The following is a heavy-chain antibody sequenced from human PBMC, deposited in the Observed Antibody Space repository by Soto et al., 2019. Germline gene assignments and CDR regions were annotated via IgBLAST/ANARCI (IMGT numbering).Heavy chain of an antibody. CDR1: GFTFSSYG. D-gene: IGHD3-9*01. V-gene: IGHV3-33*01. J-gene: IGHJ5*02. Sequence: QVQLVESGGGVVQPGRCLRLSCAASGFTFSSYGMHWVRQAPGKGLEWVAVIWYDGSNKYYADSVKGRFTISRDNSKNTLYLQMNSLRAEDTAVYYCARDKRYFDWPNGFDPWGQGTLVTVSS. CDR3: ARDKRYFDWPNGFDP. CDR2: IWYDGSNK.